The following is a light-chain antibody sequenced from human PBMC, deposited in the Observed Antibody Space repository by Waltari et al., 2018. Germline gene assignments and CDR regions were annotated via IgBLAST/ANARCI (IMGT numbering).Light chain of an antibody. CDR1: SSNIGAGYD. Sequence: QSVLTQPPSVSGAPGQRVTISCTGSSSNIGAGYDVHWYRQLPGRAPKLLLYGNSNRPRWVPDRSSGSKSGTSASLAITGLQTEDEADYHCQSYDSSLSGWVFGGGTKLTVL. V-gene: IGLV1-40*01. J-gene: IGLJ3*02. CDR2: GNS. CDR3: QSYDSSLSGWV.